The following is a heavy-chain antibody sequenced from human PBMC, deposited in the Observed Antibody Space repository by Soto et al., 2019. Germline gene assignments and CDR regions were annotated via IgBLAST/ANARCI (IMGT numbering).Heavy chain of an antibody. D-gene: IGHD1-26*01. CDR1: GFTFSSYA. V-gene: IGHV3-23*01. J-gene: IGHJ6*02. Sequence: PGGSLRLSCAASGFTFSSYAISWVRQAPGEGLEWVSAISGSVLTTYYADSVKGRFTISRDNSKNTVYLLMSSLRDEDTAVYYCARDRAIVGARGYYYGMDVWGQGTTVTVSS. CDR3: ARDRAIVGARGYYYGMDV. CDR2: ISGSVLTT.